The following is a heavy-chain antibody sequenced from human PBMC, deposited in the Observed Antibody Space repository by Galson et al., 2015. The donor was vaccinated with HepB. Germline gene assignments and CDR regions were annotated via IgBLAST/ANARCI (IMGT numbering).Heavy chain of an antibody. V-gene: IGHV1-24*01. Sequence: SVKVSCKVSGHTLTELVIHWVRQAPGEGLEWMGGFDPEDGETIYAQKFQGRVTVSEDISTETAYMELSSLRSDDTAVYYCARGLRGYSHDWGQGTLVTVSS. D-gene: IGHD5-18*01. CDR2: FDPEDGET. CDR1: GHTLTELV. CDR3: ARGLRGYSHD. J-gene: IGHJ4*02.